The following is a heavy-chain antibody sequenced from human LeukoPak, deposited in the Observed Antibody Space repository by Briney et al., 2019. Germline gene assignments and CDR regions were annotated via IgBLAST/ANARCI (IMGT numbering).Heavy chain of an antibody. CDR2: IKQDGSEK. J-gene: IGHJ4*02. V-gene: IGHV3-7*01. Sequence: QPGGSLRLSCVASGFTFSSYWMSWVRQAPGKGLEWVANIKQDGSEKYYVDSVKGRFTISRDNAKNSLYLQMNSLRAEDTAVYYCARDHSVDYWGQGTLVTVSS. CDR3: ARDHSVDY. D-gene: IGHD2-21*01. CDR1: GFTFSSYW.